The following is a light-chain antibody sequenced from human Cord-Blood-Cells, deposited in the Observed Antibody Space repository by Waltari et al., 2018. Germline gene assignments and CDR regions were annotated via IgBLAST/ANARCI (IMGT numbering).Light chain of an antibody. J-gene: IGLJ2*01. CDR2: EVS. V-gene: IGLV2-11*01. CDR3: CSYAGSYTFVV. CDR1: SSDVGGYNH. Sequence: QSALTQPRSVSGSPGQSVPISCTGTSSDVGGYNHVSCYQQHPGKAPKLMIYEVSKRPSGVPDHFSGAKSGSTAFLTISGLQAEDEADYYCCSYAGSYTFVVFGGGTKLPVL.